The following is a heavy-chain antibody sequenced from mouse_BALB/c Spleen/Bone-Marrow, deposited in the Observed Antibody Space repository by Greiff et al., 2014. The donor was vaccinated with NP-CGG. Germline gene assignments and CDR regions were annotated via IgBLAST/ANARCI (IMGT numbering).Heavy chain of an antibody. Sequence: EVHLVESGGDLVKPGGSLKLSCAASGFTFSSYGMSWVRQTPDKRLEWVATISSGGSYTYYPDSVKGRFTISRDNAKNTLYLQMSSLKSEDTAMYYCAFTTKAKFFAYWGQGTTLTVSS. CDR3: AFTTKAKFFAY. J-gene: IGHJ2*01. CDR1: GFTFSSYG. V-gene: IGHV5-6*01. CDR2: ISSGGSYT. D-gene: IGHD1-1*01.